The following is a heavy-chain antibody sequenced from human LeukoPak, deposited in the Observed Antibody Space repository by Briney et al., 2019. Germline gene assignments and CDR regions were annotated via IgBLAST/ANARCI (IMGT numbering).Heavy chain of an antibody. Sequence: GASVKVSCKASGYTFTSYAMNWVRQAPGQGLEWMGWINTNTGNPTYAQGFTGRFVFSLDTSVSTAYLQISSLKAEDTAVYYCARVGDSSGYYYVPPCEFDYWGQGTLVTVSS. D-gene: IGHD3-22*01. CDR2: INTNTGNP. J-gene: IGHJ4*02. CDR1: GYTFTSYA. V-gene: IGHV7-4-1*02. CDR3: ARVGDSSGYYYVPPCEFDY.